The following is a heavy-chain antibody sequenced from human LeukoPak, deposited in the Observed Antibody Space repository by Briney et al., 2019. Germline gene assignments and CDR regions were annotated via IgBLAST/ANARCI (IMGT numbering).Heavy chain of an antibody. D-gene: IGHD3-3*01. J-gene: IGHJ6*03. CDR3: AMNSAISSRGYYYYYYMDV. CDR2: MNPNSGNT. V-gene: IGHV1-8*03. CDR1: GYTFTSYD. Sequence: ASVKVSCKASGYTFTSYDINWVRQTTGQGLEWMGWMNPNSGNTGYAQKFQGRVTITRNTSISTAYMELSSLRSEDTAVYYCAMNSAISSRGYYYYYYMDVWGKGTTVTVSS.